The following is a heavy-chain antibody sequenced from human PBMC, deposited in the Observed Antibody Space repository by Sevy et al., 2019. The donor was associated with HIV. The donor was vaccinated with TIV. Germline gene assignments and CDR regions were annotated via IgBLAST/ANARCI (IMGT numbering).Heavy chain of an antibody. CDR2: INVHSGDT. CDR1: GYTFTAYH. V-gene: IGHV1-2*06. CDR3: ARDLSDYTSRGILDGGC. J-gene: IGHJ4*02. D-gene: IGHD6-19*01. Sequence: ASVKVSCKASGYTFTAYHIHWVRQAPGQGLEWMGRINVHSGDTSYAQKFQVRVTMTRDRSINTAFMELNSLRSDDTAIYYCARDLSDYTSRGILDGGCWGQGTLVSASS.